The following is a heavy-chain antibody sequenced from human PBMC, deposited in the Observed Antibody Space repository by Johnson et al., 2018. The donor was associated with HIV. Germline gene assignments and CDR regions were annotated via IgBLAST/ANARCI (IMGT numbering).Heavy chain of an antibody. CDR1: GFTFSNYG. CDR3: AKGGSGTTRIRAQKGAFDI. Sequence: QVQLVESGGGVVQPGRSLRLSCAASGFTFSNYGMHWVRQAPGKGLEWVAVILYRGSNKYYADSVKGRFTISRDNSKNTRYLQMNSLRAEDTAVYYCAKGGSGTTRIRAQKGAFDIWGQGTMVTVSS. D-gene: IGHD6-19*01. CDR2: ILYRGSNK. J-gene: IGHJ3*02. V-gene: IGHV3-30*18.